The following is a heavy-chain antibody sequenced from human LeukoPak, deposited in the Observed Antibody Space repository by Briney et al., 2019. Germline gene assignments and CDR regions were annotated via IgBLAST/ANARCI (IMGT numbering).Heavy chain of an antibody. CDR2: INRDGSST. D-gene: IGHD2-21*02. V-gene: IGHV3-74*01. CDR1: GFTFSGYW. CDR3: VSRDCPADY. Sequence: PGGSLRLSCAASGFTFSGYWMHWVRQAPGKGLVWVSRINRDGSSTNYADSVKGRFTISRDNAKNTLYLQMKSLRAEDTAVYYCVSRDCPADYWGQGTLVTVSS. J-gene: IGHJ4*02.